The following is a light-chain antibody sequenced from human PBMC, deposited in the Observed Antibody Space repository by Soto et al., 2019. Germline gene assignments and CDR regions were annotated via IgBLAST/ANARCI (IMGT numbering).Light chain of an antibody. CDR1: DSDVGAYNS. CDR2: KGT. V-gene: IGLV2-23*01. J-gene: IGLJ1*01. CDR3: CSSAPESTYV. Sequence: QSVLAQPASVSGSPGQSITISCTGTDSDVGAYNSVFWYQQHPHKAPRLIIYKGTRRPSGISYRFSGSTSGNAASLTISALQADDEADYFCCSSAPESTYVFGTGTKVTVL.